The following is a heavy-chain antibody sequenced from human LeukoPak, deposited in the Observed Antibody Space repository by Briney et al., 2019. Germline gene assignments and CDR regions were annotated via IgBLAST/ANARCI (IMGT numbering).Heavy chain of an antibody. V-gene: IGHV4-34*01. Sequence: PSETLSLTCAVYGGSFSGYYWSWIRQPPRKGLEWIGEINHSGSTNYNPSLKSRVTISVDTSKNQFSLKLSSVTAADTAVYYCARGTQYSSSWYLFDYWGQGTLVTVSS. CDR3: ARGTQYSSSWYLFDY. J-gene: IGHJ4*02. D-gene: IGHD6-13*01. CDR1: GGSFSGYY. CDR2: INHSGST.